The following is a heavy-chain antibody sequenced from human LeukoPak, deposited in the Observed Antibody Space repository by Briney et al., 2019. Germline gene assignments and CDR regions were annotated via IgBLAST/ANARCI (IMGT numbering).Heavy chain of an antibody. J-gene: IGHJ4*02. Sequence: PSETLSLTCAVYGGSFSGYYWSWIRQPPGKGLEWIGEINHSGSTNYNPSLKSRVTISVDTSKNQFSLKLSSVTAADTAVYYCARGGRWLPYYFDYSGQGTLVTVSS. CDR1: GGSFSGYY. V-gene: IGHV4-34*01. CDR2: INHSGST. CDR3: ARGGRWLPYYFDY. D-gene: IGHD5-24*01.